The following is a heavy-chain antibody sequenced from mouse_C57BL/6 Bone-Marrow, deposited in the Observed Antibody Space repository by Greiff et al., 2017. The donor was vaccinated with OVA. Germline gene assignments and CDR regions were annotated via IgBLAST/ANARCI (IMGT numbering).Heavy chain of an antibody. CDR2: ISSGGSYT. Sequence: EVQLVESGGDLVKPGGSLKLSCAASGFTFSSYGMSWVRPTPDKRLEWVATISSGGSYTYYPDSVKGRFTISRDNAKNTLYLQMSSLKSEDTAMYYCARRGYYGSPFAYWGQGTLVTVSA. CDR1: GFTFSSYG. J-gene: IGHJ3*01. CDR3: ARRGYYGSPFAY. D-gene: IGHD1-1*01. V-gene: IGHV5-6*01.